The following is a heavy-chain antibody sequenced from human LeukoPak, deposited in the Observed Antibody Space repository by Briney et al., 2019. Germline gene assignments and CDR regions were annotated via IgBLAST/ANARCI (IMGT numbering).Heavy chain of an antibody. CDR3: ATVVSPIPPGPHWFDP. CDR2: INHSGST. J-gene: IGHJ5*02. CDR1: GGSFSGYY. V-gene: IGHV4-34*01. Sequence: SETLSLTCAVYGGSFSGYYWSWIRQPPGKGLEWIGEINHSGSTNYNPSLKSRVTISVDTSKNQFSLKLSSVTAADTAVYYCATVVSPIPPGPHWFDPWGQGTLVTVSS.